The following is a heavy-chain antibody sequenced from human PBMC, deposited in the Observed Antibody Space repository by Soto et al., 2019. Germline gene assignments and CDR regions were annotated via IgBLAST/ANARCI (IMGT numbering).Heavy chain of an antibody. Sequence: PVGSLRLSCAASGFTFSSYAMHWVRQAPGRGLEWVSTISGSGTNIYYADSVQGRFIISRDNPQKTLFLQMSSLRVEDAATYYCAKDGFGGASDYWGQGTQVTVPS. J-gene: IGHJ4*02. CDR1: GFTFSSYA. CDR3: AKDGFGGASDY. D-gene: IGHD3-3*01. CDR2: ISGSGTNI. V-gene: IGHV3-23*01.